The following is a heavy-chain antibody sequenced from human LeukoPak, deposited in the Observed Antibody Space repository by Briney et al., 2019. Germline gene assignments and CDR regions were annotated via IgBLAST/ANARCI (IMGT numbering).Heavy chain of an antibody. CDR3: ARYDWGYYKYYGLDV. CDR1: GGSISSHY. J-gene: IGHJ6*02. V-gene: IGHV4-59*11. D-gene: IGHD3-16*01. Sequence: PSETLSLTCTVSGGSISSHYWSWIRQPPGKGLEWIGYIYYSGSTNYNPSLKSRVIMSADTSKNQLYLTLISVTAADTAVYYCARYDWGYYKYYGLDVWGQGTTVTVSS. CDR2: IYYSGST.